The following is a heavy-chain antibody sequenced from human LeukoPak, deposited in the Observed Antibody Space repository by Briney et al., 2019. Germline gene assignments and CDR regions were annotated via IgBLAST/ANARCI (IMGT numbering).Heavy chain of an antibody. Sequence: PSQTLSLTCTVSGGSISSGDYYWSWIRQHPGKGLEWIGYIYYSGSTYYNPSLKSRVTISVDTSKNQFSLKLSSVTAADTAVYYCARAYGSGRDHFDYWGQGTLVTVSS. CDR1: GGSISSGDYY. D-gene: IGHD3-10*01. CDR3: ARAYGSGRDHFDY. J-gene: IGHJ4*02. CDR2: IYYSGST. V-gene: IGHV4-31*03.